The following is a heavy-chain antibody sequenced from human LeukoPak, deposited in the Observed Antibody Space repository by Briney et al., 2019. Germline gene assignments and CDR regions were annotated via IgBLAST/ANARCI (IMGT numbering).Heavy chain of an antibody. V-gene: IGHV1-69*04. J-gene: IGHJ4*02. CDR3: VRTVVVTASLDY. Sequence: GASVKVSCKASGGTFSSYAISWVRQAPGQGLEWMGRIIPILGIANYAQKFQGRVTITADKSTSTAYMELSSLRSEDTAVYYCVRTVVVTASLDYWGQGTLVTVSS. CDR2: IIPILGIA. D-gene: IGHD2-21*02. CDR1: GGTFSSYA.